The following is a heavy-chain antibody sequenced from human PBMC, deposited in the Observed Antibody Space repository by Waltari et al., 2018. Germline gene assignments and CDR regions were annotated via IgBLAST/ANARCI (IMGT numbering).Heavy chain of an antibody. CDR2: IYSGGST. D-gene: IGHD2-21*01. J-gene: IGHJ4*02. CDR3: NVVVIAIHDY. V-gene: IGHV3-53*01. Sequence: EVQLVESGGGLIQPGGSLRLSCAASGFTVSSNYMSWVRQAPGKGLEWVSVIYSGGSTYYADSVKGRFTISRDNSKTTLYLKMNSLRAEDTAVYYCNVVVIAIHDYWGQGTLVTVSS. CDR1: GFTVSSNY.